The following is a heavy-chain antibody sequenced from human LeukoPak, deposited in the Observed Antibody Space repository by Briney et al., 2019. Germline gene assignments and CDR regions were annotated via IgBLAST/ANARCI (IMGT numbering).Heavy chain of an antibody. V-gene: IGHV3-33*06. D-gene: IGHD1-26*01. CDR2: IWYDGSNK. CDR1: GFTFSSYG. J-gene: IGHJ3*02. Sequence: PGGSLRLSCAASGFTFSSYGMHWVRQAPGKGLDWVAVIWYDGSNKYYADSVKGRFTISRDNSKNTLYLQMNSLRAEDTAVYHCAKEWGYEWELLSFAFDIWGQGTMVTVSS. CDR3: AKEWGYEWELLSFAFDI.